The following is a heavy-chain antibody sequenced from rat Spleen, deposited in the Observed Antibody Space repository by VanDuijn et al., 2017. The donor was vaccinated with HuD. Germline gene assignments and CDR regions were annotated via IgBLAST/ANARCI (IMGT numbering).Heavy chain of an antibody. Sequence: EVQLVESGGGLVQPGRSLKLSCAASGFTFSDYYMTWIRQAPGKGLEWVASITNTGGSTYYPDSVKGRFTISRDNAKSTLYLQMNSLRSEDTATYYCTRGYYYDGTYYYVFDYWGQGVMVTVSS. V-gene: IGHV5-31*01. CDR1: GFTFSDYY. CDR3: TRGYYYDGTYYYVFDY. D-gene: IGHD1-12*02. J-gene: IGHJ2*01. CDR2: ITNTGGST.